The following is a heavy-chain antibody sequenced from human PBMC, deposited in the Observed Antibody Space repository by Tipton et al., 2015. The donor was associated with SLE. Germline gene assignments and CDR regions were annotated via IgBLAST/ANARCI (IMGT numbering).Heavy chain of an antibody. CDR3: AKFEKTTDFYLDS. J-gene: IGHJ4*02. CDR2: ISGGGGST. Sequence: SLRLSWATSGFTFSSYALSWVRRAPGKGLEWVSAISGGGGSTYYADFVKGRFSISIDKSKKTLFLQMNSLRVDDTATYYCAKFEKTTDFYLDSWGQGTLVSVSS. CDR1: GFTFSSYA. V-gene: IGHV3-23*01. D-gene: IGHD1/OR15-1a*01.